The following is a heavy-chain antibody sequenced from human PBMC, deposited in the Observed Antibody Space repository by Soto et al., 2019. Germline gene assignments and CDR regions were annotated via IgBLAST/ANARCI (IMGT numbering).Heavy chain of an antibody. Sequence: EVQLVESGGGLVQPGGSLRLSCAASGFTFSRYWMHWVRQGPGKGLVWVARITSDGRSTGYADSVKGRFTISRDNAKNTLYLQINSLRAEDTAVYXCXXXXXGDXPVDYWGQGTLVTVSS. CDR3: XXXXXGDXPVDY. D-gene: IGHD4-17*01. CDR2: ITSDGRST. J-gene: IGHJ4*02. CDR1: GFTFSRYW. V-gene: IGHV3-74*01.